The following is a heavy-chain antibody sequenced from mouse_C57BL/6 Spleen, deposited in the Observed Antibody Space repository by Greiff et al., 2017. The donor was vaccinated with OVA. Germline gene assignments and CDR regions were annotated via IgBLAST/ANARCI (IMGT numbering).Heavy chain of an antibody. V-gene: IGHV1-82*01. CDR1: GYAFSSPW. J-gene: IGHJ2*01. Sequence: QVQLKQSGPELVKPGASVKISCKASGYAFSSPWMNWVKQRPGKGLEWIGRIYPGDGDTNYNGKFKGKATLTADKSSSTAYMQLSSLTSEDSAVYFCARSDGNYFDYWGQGTTLTVSS. CDR3: ARSDGNYFDY. D-gene: IGHD2-1*01. CDR2: IYPGDGDT.